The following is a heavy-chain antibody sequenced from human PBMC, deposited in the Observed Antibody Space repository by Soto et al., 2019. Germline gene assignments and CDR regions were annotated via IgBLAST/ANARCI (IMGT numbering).Heavy chain of an antibody. CDR2: IYWDDDK. CDR3: AHKHLAAAGYCFAY. J-gene: IGHJ4*02. V-gene: IGHV2-5*02. D-gene: IGHD6-13*01. Sequence: QVTLKESGPTLVKPTQTLTLTCSFSGFSLYTPGVGVGWVRQPPGKALEWLALIYWDDDKRYSPTVKSRLTIAKHTSKNQVVLTMTNVDPVDTATYYCAHKHLAAAGYCFAYWGQGTLVTVSS. CDR1: GFSLYTPGVG.